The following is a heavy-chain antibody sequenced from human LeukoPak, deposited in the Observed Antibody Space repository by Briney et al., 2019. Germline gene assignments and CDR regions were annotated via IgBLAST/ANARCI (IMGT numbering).Heavy chain of an antibody. D-gene: IGHD1-1*01. CDR1: GGTFSSYA. J-gene: IGHJ4*02. CDR2: IIPIFGTA. Sequence: ASVKVSCEASGGTFSSYAISWVRQAPGQGLEWMGGIIPIFGTANYAQKFQGRVSITADESTSTAYMELSSLRSEDTAVYYCARALHLDLHSYFDYWGQGTLITVSS. CDR3: ARALHLDLHSYFDY. V-gene: IGHV1-69*13.